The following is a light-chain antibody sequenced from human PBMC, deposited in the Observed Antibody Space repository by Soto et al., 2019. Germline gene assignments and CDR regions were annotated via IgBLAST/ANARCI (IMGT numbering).Light chain of an antibody. Sequence: EIVLTQSPATLSLSPGERATLSCRASQSVSGYLVWYQQKPGQPPRVLIYDASNRATGIPARFSGSGSGTVFTLTISSLEPEDFAVYYCLQRSNWPLTFGPGTKIDIK. CDR1: QSVSGY. J-gene: IGKJ3*01. V-gene: IGKV3-11*01. CDR3: LQRSNWPLT. CDR2: DAS.